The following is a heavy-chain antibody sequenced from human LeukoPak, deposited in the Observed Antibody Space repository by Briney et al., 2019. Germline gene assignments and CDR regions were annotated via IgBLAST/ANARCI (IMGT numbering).Heavy chain of an antibody. J-gene: IGHJ4*02. V-gene: IGHV4-59*01. Sequence: SETLSLTCTVSGGSISSYYWSWIRQPPGKGLEWIGYIYYSGSTNYNPSLKSRVTISVETSKYQFSLKLSSVTAADTAVYYCARDRMDDYVWGSYRYPFWGQGTLVTVSS. CDR3: ARDRMDDYVWGSYRYPF. CDR2: IYYSGST. D-gene: IGHD3-16*02. CDR1: GGSISSYY.